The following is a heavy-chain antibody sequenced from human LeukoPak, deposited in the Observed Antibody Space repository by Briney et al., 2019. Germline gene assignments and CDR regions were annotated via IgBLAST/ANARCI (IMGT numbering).Heavy chain of an antibody. CDR2: IIPIFGTA. CDR1: GGTFSSYA. Sequence: GSSVKVSCKASGGTFSSYAISWVRQAPGQGLEWMGGIIPIFGTANYAQKFQGRVTITADESTSTAYMGLSSLRSEDTAVYYCARSVFGVYYWYGMDVWGQGTTVTVSS. CDR3: ARSVFGVYYWYGMDV. J-gene: IGHJ6*02. V-gene: IGHV1-69*01. D-gene: IGHD3-3*01.